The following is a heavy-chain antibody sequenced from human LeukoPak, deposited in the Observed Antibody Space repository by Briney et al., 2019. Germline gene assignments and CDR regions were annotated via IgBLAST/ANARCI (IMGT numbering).Heavy chain of an antibody. D-gene: IGHD2-21*02. V-gene: IGHV5-51*01. Sequence: GESLKISCKGSGHTFSNSWIGWVRQKPGEGLEWMGIIYVGDSDTRYNPSFQGQVTISADRSTSTAYLQWSSLKSSDTAIYYCARCGHYDAYRVWGQGTLVSVSS. J-gene: IGHJ3*01. CDR1: GHTFSNSW. CDR3: ARCGHYDAYRV. CDR2: IYVGDSDT.